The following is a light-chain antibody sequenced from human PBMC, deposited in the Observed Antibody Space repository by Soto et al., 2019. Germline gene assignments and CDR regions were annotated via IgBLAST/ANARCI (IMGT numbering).Light chain of an antibody. CDR1: QNINNY. Sequence: DIQMTQSPSSLSASVGDRVTITCQASQNINNYLNWYQQKPGRAPKLLIYDASNLEAGVPSRFRGSGSGTDVTFTISRLQPEDIATYYCQQYENLPTFGQGKRLAIK. CDR3: QQYENLPT. J-gene: IGKJ5*01. V-gene: IGKV1-33*01. CDR2: DAS.